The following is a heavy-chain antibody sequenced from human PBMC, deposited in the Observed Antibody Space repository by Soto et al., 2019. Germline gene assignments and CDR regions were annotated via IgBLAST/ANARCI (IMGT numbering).Heavy chain of an antibody. D-gene: IGHD3-3*01. CDR2: IDPSDSYT. V-gene: IGHV5-10-1*01. J-gene: IGHJ6*02. Sequence: GESLKISCKGSGYSFTSYWISWVRQMPGKGLEWMGRIDPSDSYTNYSPSFQGHVTISADKSISTAYLQWSSLKASDTAMYYCARSITIFGVVTYCMGDWRHGNTVT. CDR1: GYSFTSYW. CDR3: ARSITIFGVVTYCMGD.